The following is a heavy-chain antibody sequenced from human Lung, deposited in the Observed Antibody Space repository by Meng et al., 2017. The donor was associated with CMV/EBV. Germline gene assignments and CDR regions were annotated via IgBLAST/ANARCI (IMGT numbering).Heavy chain of an antibody. Sequence: SETLSLXCTVSGGSISSSSYYWGWIRQPPGKGLEWIGSIYYSGSTYYNPSLKSRVTISVDTSKNQFSLKLSSVTAADTALYHCARGYYESRRGIDYWGQGTLVTVSS. J-gene: IGHJ4*02. CDR2: IYYSGST. CDR3: ARGYYESRRGIDY. V-gene: IGHV4-39*07. CDR1: GGSISSSSYY. D-gene: IGHD3-22*01.